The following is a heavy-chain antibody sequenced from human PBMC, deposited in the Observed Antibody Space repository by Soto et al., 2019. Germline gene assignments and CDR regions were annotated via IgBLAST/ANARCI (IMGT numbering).Heavy chain of an antibody. J-gene: IGHJ4*02. V-gene: IGHV6-1*01. Sequence: PSQTLSLTCAISGDSVSSNSAAWNWIRQSPSRGLEWLGRTYYRSKWYNDYAVSVKSRITINPDTSKNQFSLKLSSVTAADTAVYYCAREGGYDSPHACWGQGTLVTVSS. CDR3: AREGGYDSPHAC. D-gene: IGHD5-12*01. CDR2: TYYRSKWYN. CDR1: GDSVSSNSAA.